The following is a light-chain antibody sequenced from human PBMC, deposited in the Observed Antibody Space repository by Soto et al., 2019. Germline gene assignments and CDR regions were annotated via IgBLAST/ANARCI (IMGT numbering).Light chain of an antibody. J-gene: IGKJ1*01. CDR1: QTVSSW. Sequence: DIQMTQSPSTLSASVGDRVTITCRASQTVSSWLAWYQQKPGKAPKLLIYDVSSLDSGVPSRFSGSGSGTEFTLTISSLQPYDFATYYCQQYYSYSRTFGQGTKVEVK. CDR3: QQYYSYSRT. V-gene: IGKV1-5*01. CDR2: DVS.